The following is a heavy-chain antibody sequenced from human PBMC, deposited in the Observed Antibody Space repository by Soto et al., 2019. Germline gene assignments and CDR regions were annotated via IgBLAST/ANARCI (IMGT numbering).Heavy chain of an antibody. Sequence: EVQLVESGGGLVQPGGSLRLSCVASGFTFSTYWMSWVRQAPGKGLEWVAYIRTDGGERNYVDSVKGRFTISRDNAKNSLYLQMNNLRADDTAVYSGATSAGRAGTDYWGQGTLVTVSS. V-gene: IGHV3-7*01. D-gene: IGHD3-3*01. CDR1: GFTFSTYW. CDR2: IRTDGGER. J-gene: IGHJ4*02. CDR3: ATSAGRAGTDY.